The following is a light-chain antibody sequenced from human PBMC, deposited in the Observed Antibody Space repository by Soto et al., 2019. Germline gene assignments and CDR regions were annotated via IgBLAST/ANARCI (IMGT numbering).Light chain of an antibody. CDR1: QSITNSY. V-gene: IGKV3-20*01. CDR3: LQYGHSPRT. CDR2: AAS. Sequence: EIVLTQSPGTLSLSPGDTATLSCRASQSITNSYLAWYQQKPGQAPRLLIYAASFRATGIPDRFSGSGSGTDFTLPINRLEPDDFGVVFCLQYGHSPRTFGQGTKVEIK. J-gene: IGKJ1*01.